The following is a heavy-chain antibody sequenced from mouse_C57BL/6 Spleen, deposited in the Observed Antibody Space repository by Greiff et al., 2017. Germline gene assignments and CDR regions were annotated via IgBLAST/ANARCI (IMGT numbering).Heavy chain of an antibody. J-gene: IGHJ1*03. CDR1: GYSITSGYY. CDR2: ISYDGSN. D-gene: IGHD1-1*01. Sequence: VQLQQSGPGLVKPSQSLSLTCSVTGYSITSGYYWNWIRQFPGNKLEWMGYISYDGSNNYNPSLKNRISITRDTSKNQFFLKLNSVTTEDTATYYCARDTTVVGNWYFDVWGTGTTVTVSS. CDR3: ARDTTVVGNWYFDV. V-gene: IGHV3-6*01.